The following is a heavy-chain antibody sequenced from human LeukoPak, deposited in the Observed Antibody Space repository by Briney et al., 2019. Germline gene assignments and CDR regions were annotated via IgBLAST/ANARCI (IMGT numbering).Heavy chain of an antibody. CDR1: GFTFSGSA. D-gene: IGHD1-26*01. CDR2: IRSKANSYAT. Sequence: GGSLRLSCAASGFTFSGSAMHWVRQASGKGLEWVGRIRSKANSYATAYAASVKGRFTISRDDSKNTAYLQMNSLKTEGTAVYYCTRPPYSGSPDYWGQGTLVTVSS. CDR3: TRPPYSGSPDY. J-gene: IGHJ4*02. V-gene: IGHV3-73*01.